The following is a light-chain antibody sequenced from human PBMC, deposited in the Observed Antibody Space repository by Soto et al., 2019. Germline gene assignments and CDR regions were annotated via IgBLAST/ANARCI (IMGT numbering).Light chain of an antibody. Sequence: DIVMTQSPDSLAVSLGERATINCESSQTILYSSNNNNYLAWYQQKPAQPPKLLIYWASTRESGVPDRFSGSGSGTDFTLTISSLQAEDVAVYYCHQYLSAPWTFGQGTKVEIK. V-gene: IGKV4-1*01. CDR3: HQYLSAPWT. CDR1: QTILYSSNNNNY. CDR2: WAS. J-gene: IGKJ1*01.